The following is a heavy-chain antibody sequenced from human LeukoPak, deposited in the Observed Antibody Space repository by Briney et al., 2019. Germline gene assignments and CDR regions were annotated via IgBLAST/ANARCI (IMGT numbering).Heavy chain of an antibody. CDR1: GFTFSSYG. CDR3: ARRSWSSIIDY. V-gene: IGHV3-33*01. CDR2: IWYDGSNK. Sequence: GGSLRLSCAASGFTFSSYGMHGVRQAPGKGLEWVAVIWYDGSNKYYADSVKGRFTISRDNSKNTLYLQMNSLRAEDTAVYYCARRSWSSIIDYWGQGTLVTVSS. D-gene: IGHD6-13*01. J-gene: IGHJ4*02.